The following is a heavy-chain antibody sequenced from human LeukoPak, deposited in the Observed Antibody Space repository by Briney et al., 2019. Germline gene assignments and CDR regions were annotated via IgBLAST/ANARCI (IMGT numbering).Heavy chain of an antibody. CDR2: ISYHGSAT. D-gene: IGHD2-2*01. CDR1: GFDFSRYG. J-gene: IGHJ5*02. Sequence: GGSLRLSCAASGFDFSRYGMYWVRQTPGKGLEWVAVISYHGSATDYIDSVKGRFTISRDNSKNTLYLQMNSLRAEDTAVYYCAKYGRGPGFDPWGQGTLVTVSS. V-gene: IGHV3-30*18. CDR3: AKYGRGPGFDP.